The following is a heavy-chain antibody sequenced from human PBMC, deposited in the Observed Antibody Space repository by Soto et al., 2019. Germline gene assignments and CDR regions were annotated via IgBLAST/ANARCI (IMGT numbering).Heavy chain of an antibody. J-gene: IGHJ4*02. Sequence: AQLLESGGDLVQPGGSLRLSCAASGFTFRDYAMNWVRQAPGKGLEWVADISGNGNSARHADSLKGRFTISRDNSQNTLYLHMNSLRDDDTAIYYCGKERRGSGWSVCNFWGQGTLVTVSS. CDR3: GKERRGSGWSVCNF. CDR2: ISGNGNSA. D-gene: IGHD6-19*01. CDR1: GFTFRDYA. V-gene: IGHV3-23*01.